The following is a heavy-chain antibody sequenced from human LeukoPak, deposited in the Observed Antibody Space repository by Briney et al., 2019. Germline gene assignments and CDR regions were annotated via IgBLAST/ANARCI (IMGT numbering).Heavy chain of an antibody. CDR2: ISSSSNYI. D-gene: IGHD4/OR15-4a*01. Sequence: GGSLRLSCAASGFTFSSYSMNWVRQAPGKGLEWVSSISSSSNYIYYADSVKGRFTISRDNANNSVYLQMNSLRSEDTAVYYCARDVDYANPRHDYWGQGTLVTVSS. J-gene: IGHJ4*02. CDR3: ARDVDYANPRHDY. CDR1: GFTFSSYS. V-gene: IGHV3-21*01.